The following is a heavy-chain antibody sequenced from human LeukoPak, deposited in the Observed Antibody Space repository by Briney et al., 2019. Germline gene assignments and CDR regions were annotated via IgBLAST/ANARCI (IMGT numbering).Heavy chain of an antibody. Sequence: ASVKVSCKASGYTFTSYDINWVRQAPGQGLEWMASMNPNNGNTAYARKFQGRVTMTRDTSIGTAYLELSALRSEDTAVYYCARLHWVSGGIYFYYYMDVWGKGTTVTVSS. J-gene: IGHJ6*03. CDR2: MNPNNGNT. CDR1: GYTFTSYD. CDR3: ARLHWVSGGIYFYYYMDV. D-gene: IGHD3-16*01. V-gene: IGHV1-8*01.